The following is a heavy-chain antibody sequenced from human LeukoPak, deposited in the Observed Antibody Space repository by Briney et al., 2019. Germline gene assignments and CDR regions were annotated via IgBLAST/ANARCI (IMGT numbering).Heavy chain of an antibody. Sequence: PGGSLRLSCSASGFTFSSCAMSWVRQAPGKGLQWVSSITGSGATSYYADSVRGRFIVSRDNSKNTLYLEMNSLRADDTAVYFCAKESTQVIEVYFDSWGQGTLVTLSS. CDR1: GFTFSSCA. CDR2: ITGSGATS. V-gene: IGHV3-23*01. CDR3: AKESTQVIEVYFDS. D-gene: IGHD3-22*01. J-gene: IGHJ4*02.